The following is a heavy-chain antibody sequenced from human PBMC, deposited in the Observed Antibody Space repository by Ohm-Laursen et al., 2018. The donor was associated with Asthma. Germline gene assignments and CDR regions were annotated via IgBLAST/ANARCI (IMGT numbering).Heavy chain of an antibody. V-gene: IGHV3-23*01. CDR1: GFTFSNYG. CDR2: ISGSRSNT. CDR3: AKARVEPNGGYYFDY. Sequence: GSLRLSCTASGFTFSNYGMHWVRQAPGKGLEWVSSISGSRSNTYFADSVKGRFTISRDNSKNTLYLQMSSLRAEDTAVYYCAKARVEPNGGYYFDYWGQGTLVTVSS. J-gene: IGHJ4*02.